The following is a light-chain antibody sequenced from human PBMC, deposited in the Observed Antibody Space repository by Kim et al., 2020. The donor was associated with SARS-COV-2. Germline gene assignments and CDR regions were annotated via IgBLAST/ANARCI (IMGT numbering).Light chain of an antibody. J-gene: IGKJ1*01. CDR1: QSIRTN. CDR3: QQYDTWPPRWT. Sequence: PGDRATLSCRASQSIRTNLAWYHQQPGQAPRLLINGASTRATGVPGRFSGSGSGTEFTLTISSLQSEDLGVYYCQQYDTWPPRWTFGQGTKVEIK. V-gene: IGKV3-15*01. CDR2: GAS.